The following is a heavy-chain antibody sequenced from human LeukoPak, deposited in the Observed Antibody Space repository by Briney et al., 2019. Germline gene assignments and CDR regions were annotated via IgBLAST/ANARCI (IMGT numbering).Heavy chain of an antibody. V-gene: IGHV1-69*13. J-gene: IGHJ6*02. D-gene: IGHD2-2*01. CDR3: ASGVVVPAATYYYYYGMDV. CDR1: GGTFSSYA. Sequence: GASVKVSCKASGGTFSSYAIRWVRQAPGQGLEWMGGIIPIFGTANYAQKFQGRVTITADESTSTAYMELSSLRSEDTAVYYCASGVVVPAATYYYYYGMDVWGQGTTVTVSS. CDR2: IIPIFGTA.